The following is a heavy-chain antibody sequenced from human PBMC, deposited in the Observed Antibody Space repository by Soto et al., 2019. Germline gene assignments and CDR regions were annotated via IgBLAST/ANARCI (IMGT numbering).Heavy chain of an antibody. CDR1: GFTFSSYS. V-gene: IGHV3-48*01. J-gene: IGHJ4*02. Sequence: GGSLRLSCAASGFTFSSYSMNWVRQAPGKGLEWVSYISSSSSTIYYADSVKGRFTISRDNAKNSLYLQMNSLRAEDTAVYYCARDSGPDRGILTGYEPLLCWGQGTLVTVSS. D-gene: IGHD3-9*01. CDR3: ARDSGPDRGILTGYEPLLC. CDR2: ISSSSSTI.